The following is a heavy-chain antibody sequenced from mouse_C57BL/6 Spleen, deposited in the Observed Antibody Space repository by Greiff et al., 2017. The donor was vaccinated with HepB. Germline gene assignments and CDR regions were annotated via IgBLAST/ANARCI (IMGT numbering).Heavy chain of an antibody. J-gene: IGHJ4*01. CDR3: ARRRGYDGYAMDY. CDR1: GYTFTSYW. Sequence: QVQLQQPGAELVRPGSSVKLSCKASGYTFTSYWMDWVKQRPGQGLEWIGNIYPSDSETHYNQKFKDKATLTVDKSSSIAYMQLSSLTSEDSAVYYCARRRGYDGYAMDYWGQGTSVTVSS. D-gene: IGHD2-2*01. CDR2: IYPSDSET. V-gene: IGHV1-61*01.